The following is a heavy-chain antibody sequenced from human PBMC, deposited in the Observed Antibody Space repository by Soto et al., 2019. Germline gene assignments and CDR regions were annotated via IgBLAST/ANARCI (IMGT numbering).Heavy chain of an antibody. CDR1: GGSISSSSYY. D-gene: IGHD5-12*01. CDR3: ARHSDGYINGINWFDP. V-gene: IGHV4-39*01. Sequence: KTSETLSLTCTVSGGSISSSSYYWGWIRQPPGKGLEWIGSIYYSGSTYYNPSLKSRVTISVDTSKNQFSLKLSSVTAADTAVYYCARHSDGYINGINWFDPWGQGTLVTVSS. J-gene: IGHJ5*02. CDR2: IYYSGST.